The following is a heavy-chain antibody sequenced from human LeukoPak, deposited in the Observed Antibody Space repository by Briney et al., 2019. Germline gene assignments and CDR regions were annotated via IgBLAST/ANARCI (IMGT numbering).Heavy chain of an antibody. J-gene: IGHJ4*02. CDR3: ARWGGYCTNGVCYDGD. Sequence: GRSLRLSCAASGFTFSSYGMHWVRQAPGKGLEWVAVIWYDGSNKYYADSVKGRFTISRDNSKNTPYLQMNSLRAEDTAVYYCARWGGYCTNGVCYDGDWGQGTLVTVSS. V-gene: IGHV3-33*01. CDR2: IWYDGSNK. D-gene: IGHD2-8*01. CDR1: GFTFSSYG.